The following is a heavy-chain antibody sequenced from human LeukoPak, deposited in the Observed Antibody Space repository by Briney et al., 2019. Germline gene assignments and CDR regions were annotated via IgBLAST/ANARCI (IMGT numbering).Heavy chain of an antibody. Sequence: GESLKISCKGSGYGFTSYWIGWVRQMPGKGLGWVGIIYPDDSDTRYSPSFQDQFTISADKSISTAYLQWSSLKASDTAMYYCARHYPGGDYFIDYWGQGTLVTVSS. V-gene: IGHV5-51*01. J-gene: IGHJ4*02. CDR3: ARHYPGGDYFIDY. CDR2: IYPDDSDT. CDR1: GYGFTSYW. D-gene: IGHD4-17*01.